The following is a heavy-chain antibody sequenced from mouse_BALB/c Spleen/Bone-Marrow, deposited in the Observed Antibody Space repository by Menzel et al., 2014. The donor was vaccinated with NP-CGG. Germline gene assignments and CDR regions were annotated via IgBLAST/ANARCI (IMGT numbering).Heavy chain of an antibody. CDR2: IDPANGNT. V-gene: IGHV14-3*02. CDR3: ASATTATFYAMDY. D-gene: IGHD1-2*01. CDR1: GFNIRDTY. J-gene: IGHJ4*01. Sequence: VQLQQSGAELVKPGASVKLSCTVSGFNIRDTYMHWVKQRPEQGLEWYGRIDPANGNTKYDPKFQGKATITADTSSNTAYLQLSSLTSEDTAVYYCASATTATFYAMDYWGQGTSVTVSS.